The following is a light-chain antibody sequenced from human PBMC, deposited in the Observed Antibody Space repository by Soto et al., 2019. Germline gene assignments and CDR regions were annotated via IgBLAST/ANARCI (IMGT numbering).Light chain of an antibody. J-gene: IGKJ4*01. CDR2: AAS. Sequence: DIQMTQSPSSVSASVGDRVTITCRASQDISSWLAWYQHKPGKAPSLLIYAASSLHSGVPSRFRGSGSGTDFALTIAGLESEDFATYYCQQANSFPLTFGGGTKVEIK. CDR3: QQANSFPLT. V-gene: IGKV1D-12*01. CDR1: QDISSW.